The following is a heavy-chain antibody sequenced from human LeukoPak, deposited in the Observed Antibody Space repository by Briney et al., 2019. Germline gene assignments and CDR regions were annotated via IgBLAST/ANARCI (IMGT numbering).Heavy chain of an antibody. CDR2: ISSSGSTI. D-gene: IGHD4-17*01. Sequence: GGSLRLSCAASGFTFSDYYMSWIRQALGKGLEWVSYISSSGSTIYYADSVKGRFTISRDNAKNSLYLQMNSLRAEDTAVYYCARDRGVGSDYGDFDYWGQGTLVTVSS. J-gene: IGHJ4*02. CDR1: GFTFSDYY. V-gene: IGHV3-11*04. CDR3: ARDRGVGSDYGDFDY.